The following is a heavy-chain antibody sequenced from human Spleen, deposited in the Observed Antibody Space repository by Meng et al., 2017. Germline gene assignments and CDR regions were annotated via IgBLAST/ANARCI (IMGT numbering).Heavy chain of an antibody. J-gene: IGHJ4*02. CDR1: GGTFSSNA. CDR2: INPVFDVA. D-gene: IGHD3-3*01. Sequence: QVQLVQSGAEVKRPGAAVTVSCKASGGTFSSNAITWVRQAPGQGLEWMGGINPVFDVANYAQKFQGRVTITADKSTSTAYMELSSLRSEDTAVYYCARELRFLEYFQERGYFDYWGQGTLVTVSS. CDR3: ARELRFLEYFQERGYFDY. V-gene: IGHV1-69*10.